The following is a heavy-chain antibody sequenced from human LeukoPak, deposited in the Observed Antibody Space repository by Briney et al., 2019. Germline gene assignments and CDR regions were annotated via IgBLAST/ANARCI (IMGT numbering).Heavy chain of an antibody. Sequence: PGGSLRLSCAASGFTFSNYAMAWVRQAPGKGLEWVSGISGNGGKVYYADSVKDRFTISRDNFKNTLDLQMNSLKGEDTAVYFCAKRDYYDSSGYASLFDHWGQGTLATVSP. CDR1: GFTFSNYA. CDR3: AKRDYYDSSGYASLFDH. J-gene: IGHJ4*02. D-gene: IGHD3-22*01. V-gene: IGHV3-23*01. CDR2: ISGNGGKV.